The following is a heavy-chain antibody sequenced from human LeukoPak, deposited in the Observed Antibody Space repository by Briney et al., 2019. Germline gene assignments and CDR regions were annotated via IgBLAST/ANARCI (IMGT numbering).Heavy chain of an antibody. CDR3: ASNWAYDYVVQSY. V-gene: IGHV3-23*01. CDR2: ISGSGGST. J-gene: IGHJ4*02. D-gene: IGHD3-16*01. CDR1: GGSISSSSYY. Sequence: PSETLSLTCTVSGGSISSSSYYWGWIRQPPGKGLEWVSAISGSGGSTYYADSVKGRFTISRDSSKSTLYLQMNSLKAEDTAVYYCASNWAYDYVVQSYWGQGTLVTVSS.